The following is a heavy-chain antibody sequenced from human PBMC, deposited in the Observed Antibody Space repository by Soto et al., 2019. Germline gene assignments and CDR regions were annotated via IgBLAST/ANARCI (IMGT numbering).Heavy chain of an antibody. V-gene: IGHV1-24*01. J-gene: IGHJ4*02. Sequence: ASVKVSWKVSGYTLTELSMHWVRQAPGKGLEWMGGFDPEDGETIYAQKFQGRVTMTEDTSTDTAYMELSSLRSEDTAVYYCATGLSGSYYVTDYWGQGTLVTVSS. D-gene: IGHD1-26*01. CDR3: ATGLSGSYYVTDY. CDR1: GYTLTELS. CDR2: FDPEDGET.